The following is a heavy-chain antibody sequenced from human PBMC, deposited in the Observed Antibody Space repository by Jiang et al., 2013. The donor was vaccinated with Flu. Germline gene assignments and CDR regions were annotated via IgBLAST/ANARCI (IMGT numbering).Heavy chain of an antibody. CDR3: VKDTNTNIVVVIAHFDY. V-gene: IGHV3-64D*09. J-gene: IGHJ4*02. Sequence: SGFTFSSYAMHWVARLRKGLEYVSAISSNGGSTYYADSVKGRFTISRDNSKNTLYLQMSSLRAEDTAVYYCVKDTNTNIVVVIAHFDYWGQGTLVTVSS. D-gene: IGHD2-21*01. CDR1: GFTFSSYA. CDR2: ISSNGGST.